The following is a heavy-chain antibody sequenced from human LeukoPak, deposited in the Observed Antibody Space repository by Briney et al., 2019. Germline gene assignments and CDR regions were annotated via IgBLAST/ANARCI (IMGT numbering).Heavy chain of an antibody. J-gene: IGHJ4*02. CDR2: INHSGYT. Sequence: SETLSLTFSVSGGSFNDYYWSWVRQTPGKGLEWIGEINHSGYTNDSPSLKSRVTLSIDTSKKQFSLNLRSVSVADTGIYYCTRMTAGHDYWGQGTLVSV. CDR1: GGSFNDYY. CDR3: TRMTAGHDY. V-gene: IGHV4-34*01. D-gene: IGHD2-21*02.